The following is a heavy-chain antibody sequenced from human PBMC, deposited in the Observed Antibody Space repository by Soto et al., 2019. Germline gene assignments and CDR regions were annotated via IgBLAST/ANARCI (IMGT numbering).Heavy chain of an antibody. CDR1: GDSVSTNSAA. J-gene: IGHJ3*02. CDR2: TYYRSKWYN. Sequence: SQTLSLTCAISGDSVSTNSAAWNWIRQCPSRGLEWLGRTYYRSKWYNDYAVSVNSRITFNPDTSKNQVSLQLKSVTPEDTAVYYCAREGPDAFDIWGQGIMV. CDR3: AREGPDAFDI. V-gene: IGHV6-1*01.